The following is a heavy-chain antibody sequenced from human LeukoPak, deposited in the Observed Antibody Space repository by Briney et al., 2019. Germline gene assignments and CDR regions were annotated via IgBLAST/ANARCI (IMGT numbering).Heavy chain of an antibody. J-gene: IGHJ5*02. D-gene: IGHD2-15*01. CDR1: GYTFTGYY. CDR2: INPNSGGT. Sequence: ASVKVSCKASGYTFTGYYMHWVRQAPGQGLEWMGWINPNSGGTNYAQKFQGRVTMTRDTSISTAYMELSRLRSDDTAVYYCARDYCSGGSCLFDPWGQGTLVTVSS. V-gene: IGHV1-2*02. CDR3: ARDYCSGGSCLFDP.